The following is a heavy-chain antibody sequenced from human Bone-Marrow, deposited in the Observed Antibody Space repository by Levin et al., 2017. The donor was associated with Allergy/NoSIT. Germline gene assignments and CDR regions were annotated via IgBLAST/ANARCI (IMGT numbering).Heavy chain of an antibody. CDR1: GYTFTGYY. CDR3: AKERGNGDWYYDY. D-gene: IGHD2-21*02. V-gene: IGHV1-2*06. Sequence: GASVKVSCKASGYTFTGYYMHWVRQAPGQGLEWVGRINPNTGGTSFVQKFQGRVTMARDTSISTAYMELTSLRSDDTAVYYCAKERGNGDWYYDYWGQGTLVTVSS. J-gene: IGHJ4*02. CDR2: INPNTGGT.